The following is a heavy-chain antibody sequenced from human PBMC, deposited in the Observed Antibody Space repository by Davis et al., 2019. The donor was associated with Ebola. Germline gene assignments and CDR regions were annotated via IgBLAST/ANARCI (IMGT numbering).Heavy chain of an antibody. CDR3: ARQEGKGFDL. CDR2: IYPGDSDT. Sequence: GESLKLSCQGSGYRFTSYWIGWVRQMPGKSLKWMGIIYPGDSDTRYCPSFQGQVTISADKSISTAYLQWSSLKASDTAMYYCARQEGKGFDLWGRGTLGTVSS. V-gene: IGHV5-51*01. J-gene: IGHJ2*01. CDR1: GYRFTSYW.